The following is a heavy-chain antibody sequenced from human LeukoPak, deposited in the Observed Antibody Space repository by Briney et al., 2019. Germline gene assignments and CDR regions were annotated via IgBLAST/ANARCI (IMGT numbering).Heavy chain of an antibody. Sequence: GGSLRLSCAGSGFIFSDFYINWIRQSPGKGLEWLAYISPDGSCTTYGDSVKGRFVISRDNAKNSVSLQINSLRVEDTALYFCASDQVSGVFDYWGQGARVTV. V-gene: IGHV3-11*05. CDR2: ISPDGSCT. D-gene: IGHD5/OR15-5a*01. CDR3: ASDQVSGVFDY. J-gene: IGHJ4*02. CDR1: GFIFSDFY.